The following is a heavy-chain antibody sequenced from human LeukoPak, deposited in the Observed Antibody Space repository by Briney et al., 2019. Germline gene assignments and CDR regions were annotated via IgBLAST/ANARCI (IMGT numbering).Heavy chain of an antibody. Sequence: ASVKVSCKASGYTXINYYIHWVRQAPGQGLEWMGIINPSGGSTSYAQKFQGRVTMTRDTSTSTVYMELSSLRSEDTAVYYCARVYFDAFDMWGQGTMVTVSS. D-gene: IGHD3-10*01. CDR1: GYTXINYY. CDR3: ARVYFDAFDM. CDR2: INPSGGST. V-gene: IGHV1-46*01. J-gene: IGHJ3*02.